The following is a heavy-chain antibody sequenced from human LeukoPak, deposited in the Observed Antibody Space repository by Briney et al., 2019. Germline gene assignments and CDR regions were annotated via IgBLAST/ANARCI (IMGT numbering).Heavy chain of an antibody. D-gene: IGHD6-19*01. V-gene: IGHV3-74*01. CDR2: INSDGSST. J-gene: IGHJ4*02. Sequence: GGSLTLSCAASGFSFSTYWMHWARQAPGKGLVWVSRINSDGSSTSYADSVKGRFTISRDNAKNTLYLQMNSLTAEDTAVYYCASISRLVYYGGQGTLVTVSS. CDR3: ASISRLVYY. CDR1: GFSFSTYW.